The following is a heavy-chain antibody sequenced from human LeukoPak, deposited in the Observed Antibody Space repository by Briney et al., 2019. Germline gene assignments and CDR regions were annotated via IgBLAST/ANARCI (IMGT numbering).Heavy chain of an antibody. CDR1: GGTFSSYA. CDR3: ARGAVLVPAAHYYYYYYMDV. Sequence: GASVKVSCKASGGTFSSYAISWVRQAPGQGLEWMGGIIPIFGTANYAQKFQGRVTITTDESTSTAYMELSSLRSEDTAVYYCARGAVLVPAAHYYYYYYMDVWGKGTAVTVSS. D-gene: IGHD2-2*01. V-gene: IGHV1-69*05. J-gene: IGHJ6*03. CDR2: IIPIFGTA.